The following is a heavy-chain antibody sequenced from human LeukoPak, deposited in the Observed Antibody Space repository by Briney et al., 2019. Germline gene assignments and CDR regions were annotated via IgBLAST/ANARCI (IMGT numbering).Heavy chain of an antibody. V-gene: IGHV3-74*01. D-gene: IGHD6-13*01. Sequence: GGSLRLSCAASGFTFSSYWMNWVRQAPGKGLVWVSRIASDGSSTTYADSVKGRFSISRDNAKNTLYLQMNSLRVEDTAVYYCAKTQSSSWYFDYWGQGTLVTVSS. CDR1: GFTFSSYW. CDR3: AKTQSSSWYFDY. J-gene: IGHJ4*02. CDR2: IASDGSST.